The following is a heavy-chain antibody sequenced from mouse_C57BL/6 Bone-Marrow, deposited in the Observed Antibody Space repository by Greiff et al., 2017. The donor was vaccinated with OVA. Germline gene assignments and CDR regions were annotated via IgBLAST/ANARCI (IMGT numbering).Heavy chain of an antibody. CDR2: IHPNSGST. D-gene: IGHD1-1*01. J-gene: IGHJ1*03. CDR1: GSTFTSYW. CDR3: AKGPITTVVATYPKDFDV. V-gene: IGHV1-64*01. Sequence: VQLQQPGAELVKPGASVKLSCKASGSTFTSYWMHWVKQRPGQGLEWIGMIHPNSGSTNYNEKFKSKATLTVDKSSSTAYMQLSSLTSEDSAVYYCAKGPITTVVATYPKDFDVWGTGTTVTVSS.